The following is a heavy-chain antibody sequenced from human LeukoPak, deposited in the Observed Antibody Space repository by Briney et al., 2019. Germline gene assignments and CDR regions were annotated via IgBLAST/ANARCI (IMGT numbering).Heavy chain of an antibody. CDR3: ARGYSYGYNAFDI. CDR1: GGTFSSYA. J-gene: IGHJ3*02. CDR2: IIPIFGTA. Sequence: AASVKVSCKASGGTFSSYAISWVRQAPGQGLEWMGGIIPIFGTANYAQKFQGRVTITADESTSTAYMELSSLRSEDTAVYYCARGYSYGYNAFDIWGQGTMVTVSS. V-gene: IGHV1-69*01. D-gene: IGHD5-18*01.